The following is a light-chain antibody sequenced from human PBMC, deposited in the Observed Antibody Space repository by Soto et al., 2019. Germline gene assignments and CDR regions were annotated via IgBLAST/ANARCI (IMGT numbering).Light chain of an antibody. CDR3: QQYGRT. CDR1: QSVSSSY. J-gene: IGKJ1*01. Sequence: EIVLTQSPGTLSLSPGERATLSCRASQSVSSSYLAWYQQKPGQAPRLLIYGASSRATGIPDRFSGSGSVTDFTLTISRLEPEDFAVYYCQQYGRTFGQGTKVEIK. CDR2: GAS. V-gene: IGKV3-20*01.